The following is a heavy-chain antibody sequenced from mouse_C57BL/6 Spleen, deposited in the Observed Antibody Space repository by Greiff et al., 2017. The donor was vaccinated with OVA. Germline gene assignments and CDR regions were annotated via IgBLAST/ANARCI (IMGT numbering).Heavy chain of an antibody. V-gene: IGHV1-82*01. J-gene: IGHJ2*01. CDR1: GYAFSSSW. D-gene: IGHD2-4*01. Sequence: VQRVESGPELVKPGASVKISCKASGYAFSSSWMNWVKQRPGKGLEWIGRIYPGDGDTNYNGKFKGKATLTADKSSSTAYMQLSSLTSEDSAVYFCARSYDYDEGGAFCYWGQGTTLTVSS. CDR2: IYPGDGDT. CDR3: ARSYDYDEGGAFCY.